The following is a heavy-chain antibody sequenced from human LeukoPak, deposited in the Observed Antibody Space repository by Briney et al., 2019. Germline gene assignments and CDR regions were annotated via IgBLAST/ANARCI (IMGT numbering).Heavy chain of an antibody. CDR3: ARVPRGYAFDY. V-gene: IGHV3-9*01. CDR1: GFTFDDYA. D-gene: IGHD5-18*01. Sequence: PGRSLRLSCAASGFTFDDYAMHWVRQTPGKGLEWVSGISWNSGRIGYADSVKGRFTISRDNAKNSLYLQMNSLRAEDTALYYCARVPRGYAFDYWGQGTLVTVSS. J-gene: IGHJ4*02. CDR2: ISWNSGRI.